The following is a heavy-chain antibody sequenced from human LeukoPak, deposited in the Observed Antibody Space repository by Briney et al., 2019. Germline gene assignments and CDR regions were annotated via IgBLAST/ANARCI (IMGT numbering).Heavy chain of an antibody. J-gene: IGHJ3*02. D-gene: IGHD2-2*01. CDR2: IYYSGST. Sequence: SETLSLTCTVSGGSISSGGYSWSWIRQHPGKGLEWIGYIYYSGSTYYNPSLKSRVTISVDTSKNQFSLKLSSVTAADTAVYYCANSGLGYCSSTSCSGDAFDIWGQGTMVTVSS. V-gene: IGHV4-31*03. CDR1: GGSISSGGYS. CDR3: ANSGLGYCSSTSCSGDAFDI.